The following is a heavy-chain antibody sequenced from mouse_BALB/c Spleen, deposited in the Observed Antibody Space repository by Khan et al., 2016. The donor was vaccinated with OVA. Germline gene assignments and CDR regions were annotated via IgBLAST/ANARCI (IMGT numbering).Heavy chain of an antibody. J-gene: IGHJ3*01. D-gene: IGHD1-1*01. CDR1: GYLFTNYW. CDR3: TRAGYGAFAY. Sequence: VQLKESGTVLARPGASVKMSCKASGYLFTNYWMHWVKQRPGQGLEWIGGIFPGNSDTSYNPKFKGKAKLTAVTSASHAYMELSSLTNEDSAVYYFTRAGYGAFAYWGQGTLVTVSA. CDR2: IFPGNSDT. V-gene: IGHV1-5*01.